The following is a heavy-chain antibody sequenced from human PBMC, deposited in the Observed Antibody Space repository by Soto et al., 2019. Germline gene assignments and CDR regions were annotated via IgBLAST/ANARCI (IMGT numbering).Heavy chain of an antibody. D-gene: IGHD3-16*01. J-gene: IGHJ5*02. Sequence: GWSLRICCAGSGFTVSSYGMHWVRQAPGKGLEWVAVISYDGSDKYYGDSVKGRFTISRDDSKNTLYLQMNSLRVEDTAIYYCAKTAGYDYVWGSSGLDPWGQGTLVTVSS. CDR1: GFTVSSYG. V-gene: IGHV3-30*18. CDR2: ISYDGSDK. CDR3: AKTAGYDYVWGSSGLDP.